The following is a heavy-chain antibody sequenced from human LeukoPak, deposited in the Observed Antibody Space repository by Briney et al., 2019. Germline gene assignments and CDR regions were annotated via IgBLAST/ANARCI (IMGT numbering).Heavy chain of an antibody. J-gene: IGHJ4*02. Sequence: PGGSLRLSCAASGFTFGSHWMTWVRQAPGKGLEWVANIKQDGSDKYYVDSVRGRVTISRDNAKNSLFLQMNSLRVEDTAVYYCARDCYATGSHGDWGQGTLVTVSS. CDR3: ARDCYATGSHGD. CDR1: GFTFGSHW. D-gene: IGHD3-10*01. V-gene: IGHV3-7*04. CDR2: IKQDGSDK.